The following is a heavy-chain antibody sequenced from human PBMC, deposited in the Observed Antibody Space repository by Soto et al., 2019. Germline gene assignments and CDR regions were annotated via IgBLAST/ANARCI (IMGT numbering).Heavy chain of an antibody. CDR3: AKDRTSNFWSAYFDS. D-gene: IGHD3-3*01. Sequence: QVQLVESGGGVVQPGMSLRLSCAASGFTFSSYAMHWVRQAPGKGLEWVAVISYDGRHESYTDSVKGRFTISRDTSKNTIYLQMNSLRPEDTAVYYCAKDRTSNFWSAYFDSWGQGTLIAVSP. CDR1: GFTFSSYA. CDR2: ISYDGRHE. V-gene: IGHV3-30*04. J-gene: IGHJ4*02.